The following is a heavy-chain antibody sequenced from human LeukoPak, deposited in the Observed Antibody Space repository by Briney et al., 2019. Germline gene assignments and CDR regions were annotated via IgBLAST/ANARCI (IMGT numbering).Heavy chain of an antibody. D-gene: IGHD2-2*01. CDR2: ISDYSNTI. CDR3: ARDCGSTSCYDTPDFDY. V-gene: IGHV3-48*01. J-gene: IGHJ4*02. CDR1: GYTFTSYS. Sequence: GGSLRLSCAASGYTFTSYSMNWVRQAPGKGLEWVSYISDYSNTIYYADSVKGRFTVSRDNANNSLYLQMNSLRAEDTAVYYCARDCGSTSCYDTPDFDYWGQGTLVTVSS.